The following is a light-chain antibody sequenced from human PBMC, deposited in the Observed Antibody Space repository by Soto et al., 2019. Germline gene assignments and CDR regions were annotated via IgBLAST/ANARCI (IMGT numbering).Light chain of an antibody. J-gene: IGLJ3*02. Sequence: QSVLTQSPSASASLGASVKLTCTLSSGHSTYAIAWHQQQPEKGPRYLMNLNSDGSHNKGDGIPDRFSGSSSGAERYLTISSLQSEDEADYYCQTWGTGIHVFGGGTKLTVL. CDR1: SGHSTYA. CDR2: LNSDGSH. CDR3: QTWGTGIHV. V-gene: IGLV4-69*01.